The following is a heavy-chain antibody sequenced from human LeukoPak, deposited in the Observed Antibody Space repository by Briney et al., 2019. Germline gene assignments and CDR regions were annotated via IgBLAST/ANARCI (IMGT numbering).Heavy chain of an antibody. V-gene: IGHV3-23*01. CDR2: ISGSGRST. CDR1: GFTFSSYA. D-gene: IGHD5-24*01. Sequence: GRSLRLSCAASGFTFSSYAMSWVRQAPGKGLEWVSAISGSGRSTYYADSVKGRFTISRDNSKNTLYLQMNSLRAEDTAVYYCAKEARGDGYKHLFDYWGQGTLVTVSS. J-gene: IGHJ4*02. CDR3: AKEARGDGYKHLFDY.